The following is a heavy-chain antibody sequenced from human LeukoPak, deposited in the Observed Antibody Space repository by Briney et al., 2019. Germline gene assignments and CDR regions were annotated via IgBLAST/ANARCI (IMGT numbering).Heavy chain of an antibody. J-gene: IGHJ4*02. Sequence: SVKVSCKASGGTFSSYAINWVRQAPGQGLEWMGGIIPIFGTANYAQKFQGRVTITADESTSTAYMELSSLRSEDTAVYYCATGRSGWYYFDYWGQGTLVTVSS. CDR3: ATGRSGWYYFDY. D-gene: IGHD6-19*01. CDR2: IIPIFGTA. CDR1: GGTFSSYA. V-gene: IGHV1-69*13.